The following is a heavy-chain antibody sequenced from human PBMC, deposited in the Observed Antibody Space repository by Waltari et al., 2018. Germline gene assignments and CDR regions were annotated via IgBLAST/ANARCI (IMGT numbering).Heavy chain of an antibody. D-gene: IGHD3-22*01. CDR1: GGTFSSYA. CDR3: AINSGYYLPVGYYGMDV. Sequence: QVQLVQSGAEVKKPGSSVKVSCKASGGTFSSYAISWVRQAPGQGLEWMGRIIPIFGTANYAQKFQGRVTMTADKSTSTAYMERSSLRSEDTAVYYCAINSGYYLPVGYYGMDVWGQGTTVTVSS. J-gene: IGHJ6*02. CDR2: IIPIFGTA. V-gene: IGHV1-69*08.